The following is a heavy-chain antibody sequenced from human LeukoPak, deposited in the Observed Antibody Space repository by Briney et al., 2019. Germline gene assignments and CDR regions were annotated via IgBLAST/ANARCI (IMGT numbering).Heavy chain of an antibody. Sequence: PGGSLGLACTASGFTFTNYWMSWVRQAPGKGLEWVANIKQDESERHYVDSLRGRFTISRDNAKNSVFLQMNSLRAEDTAVYYCARDGYKDRYFDYWGQGTLVTVSS. D-gene: IGHD5-24*01. CDR3: ARDGYKDRYFDY. J-gene: IGHJ4*02. CDR1: GFTFTNYW. CDR2: IKQDESER. V-gene: IGHV3-7*01.